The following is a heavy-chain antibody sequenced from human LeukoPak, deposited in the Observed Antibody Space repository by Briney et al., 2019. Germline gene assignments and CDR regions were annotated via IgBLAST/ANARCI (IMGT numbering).Heavy chain of an antibody. CDR1: GFTFSSYW. J-gene: IGHJ4*02. CDR3: ARSNQADDY. D-gene: IGHD1-14*01. Sequence: GGSLRLSCAASGFTFSSYWMPWVRQVPGKGLVWVARINPGGSSITYADSVKGRFTISRDNAKNTLYLQMDSLRAEDTVVYYCARSNQADDYWGQGTLVTVSS. V-gene: IGHV3-74*01. CDR2: INPGGSSI.